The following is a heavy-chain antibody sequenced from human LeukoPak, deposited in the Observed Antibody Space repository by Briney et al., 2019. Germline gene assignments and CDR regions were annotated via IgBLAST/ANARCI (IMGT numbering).Heavy chain of an antibody. CDR2: ISTSGST. CDR3: ARAPHFFDTSGSRYYFDY. D-gene: IGHD3-22*01. V-gene: IGHV4-61*02. Sequence: PSQTLSLTCTVSGGSISSGSYYWSWIRQPAGTGLEWIGRISTSGSTNYNPSLKSRVTISVDTSKNQFSLNLSSVTAADTAVYYCARAPHFFDTSGSRYYFDYWGQGALVTVSS. CDR1: GGSISSGSYY. J-gene: IGHJ4*02.